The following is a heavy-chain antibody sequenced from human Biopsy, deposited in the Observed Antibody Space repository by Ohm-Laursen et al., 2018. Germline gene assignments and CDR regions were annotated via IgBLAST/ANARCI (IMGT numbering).Heavy chain of an antibody. CDR1: DYTFYSYG. CDR2: ITADEK. V-gene: IGHV1-18*04. Sequence: ASVKVPCKVSDYTFYSYGITWVRRAPGQGLEWMGWITADEKNSAPKFQGRVTMTTDMSTSTAYMELRGLKSDDTAVYYCARVFGGAYYSYAFDIWGQGTLVIVSS. D-gene: IGHD1-26*01. J-gene: IGHJ3*02. CDR3: ARVFGGAYYSYAFDI.